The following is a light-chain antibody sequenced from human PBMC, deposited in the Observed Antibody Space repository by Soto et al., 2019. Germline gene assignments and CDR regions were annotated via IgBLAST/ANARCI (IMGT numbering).Light chain of an antibody. Sequence: EVVLTQSPGTLPLSPGERATLSCRASQRVSTSLAWYQQKPGQAPMRLIYDASNRAPVIPARFSGSGSGTDFTLSISRLEPEAFAYYYCQQRTNWPPYTFGQRAKLEVK. CDR3: QQRTNWPPYT. J-gene: IGKJ2*01. V-gene: IGKV3-11*01. CDR1: QRVSTS. CDR2: DAS.